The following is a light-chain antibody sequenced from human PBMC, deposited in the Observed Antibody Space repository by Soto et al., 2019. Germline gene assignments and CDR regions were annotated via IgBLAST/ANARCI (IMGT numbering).Light chain of an antibody. V-gene: IGKV1-39*01. CDR1: ETIARY. Sequence: DIQLTQSPSSLSASVGDRVTITCRASETIARYLNWYQQKPGKAPNLLIYAASTLKSGFPSRFSGTGSGTDFTLTSSRLQPEDRATYYCQQTYNPPRTFGQWTKV. J-gene: IGKJ1*01. CDR2: AAS. CDR3: QQTYNPPRT.